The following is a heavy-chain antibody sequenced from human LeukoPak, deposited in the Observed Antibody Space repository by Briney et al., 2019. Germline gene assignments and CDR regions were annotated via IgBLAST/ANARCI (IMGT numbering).Heavy chain of an antibody. CDR2: ISWNSGSI. V-gene: IGHV3-9*01. CDR1: GFTFDDYA. CDR3: ATRGPPPKDGLMDV. Sequence: GGSLRLSCAASGFTFDDYAMHWVRQAPGKGLEWVSGISWNSGSIGYADSVKGRFTISRDNAKNSLYLQMNSLRAEDTALYYCATRGPPPKDGLMDVWGQGTTVTVSS. D-gene: IGHD3-10*01. J-gene: IGHJ6*02.